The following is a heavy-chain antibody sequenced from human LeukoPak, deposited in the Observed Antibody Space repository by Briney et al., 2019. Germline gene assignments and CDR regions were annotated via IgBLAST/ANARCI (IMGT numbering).Heavy chain of an antibody. J-gene: IGHJ4*02. V-gene: IGHV3-48*03. CDR1: GFTFSSYE. CDR2: ISSSGSTI. D-gene: IGHD2-2*01. Sequence: GGSPRLSCAASGFTFSSYEMNWVRQAPGKGLEWVSYISSSGSTIYYADSVKGRFTISRDNAKNSLYLQMNSLRAEDTAVYYCAGGVAVSVVPAPDYWGQGALVTVSS. CDR3: AGGVAVSVVPAPDY.